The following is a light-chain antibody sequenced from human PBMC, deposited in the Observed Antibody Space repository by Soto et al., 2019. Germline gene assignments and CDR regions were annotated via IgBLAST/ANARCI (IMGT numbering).Light chain of an antibody. CDR3: QQYNNWPYR. CDR2: GAS. J-gene: IGKJ2*03. Sequence: EIVMTQSQATLAVSPRERAALSCSARQSVSSNSAWYQQTPGQAPRLVIYGASSRATGTAARFSGSGSGTEFTLTISSLQSEDLAGFDCQQYNNWPYRFGLATKLEMK. CDR1: QSVSSN. V-gene: IGKV3-15*01.